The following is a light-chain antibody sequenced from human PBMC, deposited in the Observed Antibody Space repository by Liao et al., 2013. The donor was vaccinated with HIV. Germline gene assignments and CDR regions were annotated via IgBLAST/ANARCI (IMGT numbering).Light chain of an antibody. V-gene: IGLV3-1*01. CDR1: KLGDKF. CDR2: QDT. J-gene: IGLJ2*01. CDR3: QAWDTNRRGI. Sequence: SYELTQPPSVSVSPGQTASITCSGDKLGDKFACWYQQKSGQSPVLVIYQDTKRPSGIPERFSGSNSGNTATLTISGTQAMDEADYHCQAWDTNRRGIFGGGTKLTVL.